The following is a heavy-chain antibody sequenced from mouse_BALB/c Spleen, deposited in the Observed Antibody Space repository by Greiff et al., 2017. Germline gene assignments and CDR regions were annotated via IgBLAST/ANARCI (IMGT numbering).Heavy chain of an antibody. D-gene: IGHD1-2*01. CDR1: GFTFSSFG. CDR3: ARSLRLLLFAY. CDR2: ISSGSSTI. J-gene: IGHJ3*01. V-gene: IGHV5-17*02. Sequence: EVQLVESGGGLVQPGGSRKLSCAASGFTFSSFGMHWVRQAPEKGLEWVAYISSGSSTIYYADTVKGRFTISRDNPKNTLFLQMTSLRSEDTAMYYCARSLRLLLFAYWGQGTLVTVSA.